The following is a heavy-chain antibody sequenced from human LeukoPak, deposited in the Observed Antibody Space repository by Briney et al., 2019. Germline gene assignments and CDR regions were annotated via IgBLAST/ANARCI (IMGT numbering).Heavy chain of an antibody. J-gene: IGHJ4*02. CDR3: ARGDFWSGYWEYYFDY. Sequence: ASVKVSCKASGYTFTNYHMHWVRQAPGQGFEWVGIINPNGGSTNYAQKFQGRVTMTRDTSTSTVYMELSSLRSEDPAVYYCARGDFWSGYWEYYFDYWGQGTLVTVSS. V-gene: IGHV1-46*01. CDR1: GYTFTNYH. CDR2: INPNGGST. D-gene: IGHD3-3*01.